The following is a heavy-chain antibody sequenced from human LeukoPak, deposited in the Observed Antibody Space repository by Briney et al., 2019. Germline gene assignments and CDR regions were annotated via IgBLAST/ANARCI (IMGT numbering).Heavy chain of an antibody. CDR2: IYSGGST. J-gene: IGHJ4*02. CDR1: GFTVSSNY. D-gene: IGHD1-26*01. CDR3: ARPAGAIVGATWIDY. Sequence: GGSLRLSCAASGFTVSSNYMSWVRQAPGKGLEWVSVIYSGGSTYYADSVKGRFTISRDNSKNTLYLQMNSLRAEDTALYYCARPAGAIVGATWIDYWGQGTLVTVSS. V-gene: IGHV3-66*04.